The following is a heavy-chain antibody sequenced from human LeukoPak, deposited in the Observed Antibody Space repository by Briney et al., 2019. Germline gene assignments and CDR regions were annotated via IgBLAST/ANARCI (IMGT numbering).Heavy chain of an antibody. V-gene: IGHV3-7*03. CDR1: GFTFSSYW. Sequence: AGGSLRLSCAASGFTFSSYWMNWVRQAPGNGLEWVANIKQDGSVIYYVDSVKGRFTFSRDNAKNSLYLQMNTLRAEDTAVYYCASDGHSTGSFDYWGQGTLVTVSS. J-gene: IGHJ4*02. D-gene: IGHD6-19*01. CDR2: IKQDGSVI. CDR3: ASDGHSTGSFDY.